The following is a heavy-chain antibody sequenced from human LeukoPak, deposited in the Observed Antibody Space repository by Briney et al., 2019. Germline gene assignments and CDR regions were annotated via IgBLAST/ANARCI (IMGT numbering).Heavy chain of an antibody. D-gene: IGHD2-8*01. Sequence: GGSLRLSCAASGFTFSSYGMHWVRQAPGKGLEWVAVISYDGSNKYYADSVKGRFTISRDNSKNTLYLQMNSLRAEDTAVYYCAKDQSGVNPFDYWGQGTLVTVSS. CDR2: ISYDGSNK. CDR3: AKDQSGVNPFDY. J-gene: IGHJ4*02. CDR1: GFTFSSYG. V-gene: IGHV3-30*18.